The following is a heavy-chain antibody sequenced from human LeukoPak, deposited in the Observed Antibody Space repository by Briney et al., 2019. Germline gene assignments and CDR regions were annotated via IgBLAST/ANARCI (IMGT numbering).Heavy chain of an antibody. CDR1: GGSISSSSYY. CDR2: IYYSGST. J-gene: IGHJ6*03. D-gene: IGHD4-17*01. Sequence: SETLSLTCTVSGGSISSSSYYWGWIRQPPGKGLEWIGSIYYSGSTYYNPSLKSRVTISVDTSKNQFSLKLSSVTAADTAVYYCARHGDDYGYYYYMDVWGKGTTVTVSS. CDR3: ARHGDDYGYYYYMDV. V-gene: IGHV4-39*01.